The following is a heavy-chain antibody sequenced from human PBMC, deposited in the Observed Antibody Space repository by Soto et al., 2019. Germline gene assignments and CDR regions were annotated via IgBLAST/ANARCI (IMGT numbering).Heavy chain of an antibody. Sequence: SGPTLVNPTQTLTLTCTFSGFSLSTSGMCVSWIRQPPGKALEWLALIVWGDEKYYSTSLKTRLSIYMDTSKYQVVLTMTYMDPVDIAFYYCARIRNTRGSGWYYFDYWGQGTLVTVSS. V-gene: IGHV2-70*01. D-gene: IGHD6-19*01. CDR2: IVWGDEK. J-gene: IGHJ4*02. CDR3: ARIRNTRGSGWYYFDY. CDR1: GFSLSTSGMC.